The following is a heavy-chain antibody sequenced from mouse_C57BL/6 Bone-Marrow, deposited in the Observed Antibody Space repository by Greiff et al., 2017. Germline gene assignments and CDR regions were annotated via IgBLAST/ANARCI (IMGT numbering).Heavy chain of an antibody. D-gene: IGHD1-1*01. V-gene: IGHV1-80*01. Sequence: VQLQESGAELVKPGASVKISCKASGYAFSSYWMNWVKQRPGKGLEWIGQIYPGDGDTNYNGKFKGKATLTADKSSSTAYMQLSSLTSEDSAVYFCAREGYYGSSAVYFDYWGQGTTLTVSS. CDR2: IYPGDGDT. J-gene: IGHJ2*01. CDR3: AREGYYGSSAVYFDY. CDR1: GYAFSSYW.